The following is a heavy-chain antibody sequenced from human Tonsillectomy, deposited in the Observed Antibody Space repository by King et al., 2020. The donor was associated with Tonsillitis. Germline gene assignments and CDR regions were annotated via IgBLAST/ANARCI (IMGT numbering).Heavy chain of an antibody. V-gene: IGHV1-69*01. Sequence: VQLVESGAEVKKPGSSVKVSCKASGGTFSSYAISWVRQAPGQGLEWMGGIIPIFGTPNYAQHFQGRVTITADESTSTAYMELSSLRSEDTAVYYCARDRLGYYHDNIEEGGGAFDFWGQGTVVTVSS. CDR3: ARDRLGYYHDNIEEGGGAFDF. CDR1: GGTFSSYA. D-gene: IGHD3-22*01. J-gene: IGHJ3*01. CDR2: IIPIFGTP.